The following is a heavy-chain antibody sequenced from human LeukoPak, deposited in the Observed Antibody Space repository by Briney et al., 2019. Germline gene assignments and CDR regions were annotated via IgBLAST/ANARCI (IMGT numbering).Heavy chain of an antibody. CDR2: ITKDGSDK. J-gene: IGHJ6*03. V-gene: IGHV3-30*01. CDR3: ARQGGSLNYHYNYLDV. CDR1: GFMFSRYV. Sequence: GGSLRLSCEASGFMFSRYVMHWVRQAPGKGLEWVALITKDGSDKYYVESVKGRFTIPRDTSKNTLFLQMNSLRGEDSGVYFCARQGGSLNYHYNYLDVWGNGTTVTVSS. D-gene: IGHD6-25*01.